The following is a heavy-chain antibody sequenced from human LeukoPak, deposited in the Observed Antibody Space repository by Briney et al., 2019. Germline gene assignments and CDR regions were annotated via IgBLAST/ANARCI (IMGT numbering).Heavy chain of an antibody. Sequence: KSGGSLRLSCAASGFTFTSYAMSWVRQAHGKGLEWVSFIRSSSSYIYYADSGKGRFTTSRDNAKNSLYLQMNSLRAEDTAVYYCAREPGESSGGSEWGQGTLVTVSS. V-gene: IGHV3-21*01. CDR2: IRSSSSYI. CDR1: GFTFTSYA. CDR3: AREPGESSGGSE. J-gene: IGHJ4*02. D-gene: IGHD6-19*01.